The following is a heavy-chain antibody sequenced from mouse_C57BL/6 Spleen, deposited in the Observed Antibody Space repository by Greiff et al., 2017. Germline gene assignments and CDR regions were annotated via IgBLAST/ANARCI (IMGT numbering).Heavy chain of an antibody. CDR3: ARAFYGSGDY. V-gene: IGHV1-82*01. CDR2: IYPGDGDT. Sequence: QVQLQQSGPELVKPGASVKISCKASGYAFSSSWMNWVKQRPGKGLEWIGRIYPGDGDTNYNGKFKGKATLTADKSSSTAYMQLSSLTSEDAAVYFCARAFYGSGDYWGQGTTLTVSS. CDR1: GYAFSSSW. D-gene: IGHD1-1*01. J-gene: IGHJ2*01.